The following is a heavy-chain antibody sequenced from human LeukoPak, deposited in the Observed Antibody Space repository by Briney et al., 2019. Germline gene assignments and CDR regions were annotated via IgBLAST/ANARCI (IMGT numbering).Heavy chain of an antibody. V-gene: IGHV3-48*03. CDR1: GFTFSSYA. Sequence: PGASLRLSCAASGFTFSSYAMSWVRQAPGKGLEWVSYISSSGTPIYYTDSVKGRFTISRDNAKNSLYLQMNSLRAEDTAVYYCARGGWNFFLNFWGQGTLATVSS. CDR2: ISSSGTPI. J-gene: IGHJ4*02. CDR3: ARGGWNFFLNF. D-gene: IGHD1-7*01.